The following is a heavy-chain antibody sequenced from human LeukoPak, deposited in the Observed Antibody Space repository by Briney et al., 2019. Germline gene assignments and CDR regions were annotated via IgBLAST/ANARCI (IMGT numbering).Heavy chain of an antibody. CDR1: GGSFSGYY. J-gene: IGHJ4*02. CDR3: ARGVAVALYDYVWGSYRFYFDY. V-gene: IGHV4-34*01. D-gene: IGHD3-16*02. CDR2: INHSGST. Sequence: SETLSLTCAVYGGSFSGYYWSWIRQPPGKGLEWLGEINHSGSTNYNPSLKSRVTISVDTSKNQFSLKLSSVTAADTAVYYCARGVAVALYDYVWGSYRFYFDYWGQGTLVTVSS.